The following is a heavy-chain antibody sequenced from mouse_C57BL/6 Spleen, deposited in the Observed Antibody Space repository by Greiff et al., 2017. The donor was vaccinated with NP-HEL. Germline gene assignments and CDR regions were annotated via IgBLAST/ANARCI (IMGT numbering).Heavy chain of an antibody. CDR1: GFTFSSYT. Sequence: EVMLVESGGGLVKPGGSLKLSCAASGFTFSSYTMSWVRQTPEKRLEWVATISGGGGNTYYPDSVKGRFTISRDNATNTLYLQMSSLRSEDTALYYCARPRSNYEAWFAYWGQGTLVTVSA. CDR3: ARPRSNYEAWFAY. D-gene: IGHD2-5*01. J-gene: IGHJ3*01. CDR2: ISGGGGNT. V-gene: IGHV5-9*01.